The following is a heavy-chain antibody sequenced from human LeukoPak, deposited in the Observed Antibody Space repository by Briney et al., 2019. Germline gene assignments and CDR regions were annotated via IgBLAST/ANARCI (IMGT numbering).Heavy chain of an antibody. CDR2: IYYSGST. J-gene: IGHJ3*02. V-gene: IGHV4-31*03. CDR3: ARESKVVVITIVFAFDI. Sequence: SQTLSLTCTVSGGSISSGGYYWSWIRQHPGKGLEWIGYIYYSGSTYYNPSLKSRVTISVDTSKNQFSLKLSSVTAADTAVYYCARESKVVVITIVFAFDIWGQGTMVTVSS. CDR1: GGSISSGGYY. D-gene: IGHD3-22*01.